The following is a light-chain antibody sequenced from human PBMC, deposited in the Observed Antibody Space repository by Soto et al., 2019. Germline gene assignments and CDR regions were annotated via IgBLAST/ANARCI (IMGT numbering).Light chain of an antibody. CDR1: QSVSSSY. Sequence: EIVLTQSPGTLSLSPGERATLSCRASQSVSSSYLAWYQQKPGQAPRLLIYGASSRAPGIADRFSGSGSGTDFTLTISRLEPDDFAVYYCQQYGSSPQTFGQGTKVEIK. J-gene: IGKJ1*01. CDR3: QQYGSSPQT. CDR2: GAS. V-gene: IGKV3-20*01.